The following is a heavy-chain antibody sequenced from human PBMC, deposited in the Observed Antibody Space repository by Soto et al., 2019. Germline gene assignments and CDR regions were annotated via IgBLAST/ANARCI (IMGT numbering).Heavy chain of an antibody. CDR3: AKDRLCGGVGCPQPYYFDY. J-gene: IGHJ4*02. D-gene: IGHD3-10*02. Sequence: EVQLLESGGGLVQPGGSLRLSCAASGFTFSSYAMSWVRQAPGKGLEWVSAISGSGGSTYYADSVKGRFTISRDNSKNTLYLQMNSLRAEDTAVYYCAKDRLCGGVGCPQPYYFDYWGQGTLVTVSS. CDR1: GFTFSSYA. CDR2: ISGSGGST. V-gene: IGHV3-23*01.